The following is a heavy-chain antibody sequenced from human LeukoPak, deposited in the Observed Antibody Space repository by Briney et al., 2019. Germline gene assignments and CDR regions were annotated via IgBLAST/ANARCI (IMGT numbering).Heavy chain of an antibody. J-gene: IGHJ5*02. Sequence: GGSLRLSCAGSGFTFRDYTMNWVRQSPGKGLQWVSYVSFGSSYISYADSLKGRFTISRDDAKSSVYLEMTSLRAEDTAVYYCARASTEYAVTDGFDTWGPGTLVTVSS. CDR2: VSFGSSYI. CDR3: ARASTEYAVTDGFDT. D-gene: IGHD4-17*01. V-gene: IGHV3-21*01. CDR1: GFTFRDYT.